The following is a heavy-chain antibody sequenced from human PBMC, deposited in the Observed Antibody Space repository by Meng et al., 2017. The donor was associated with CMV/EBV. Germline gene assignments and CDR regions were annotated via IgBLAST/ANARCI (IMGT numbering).Heavy chain of an antibody. CDR3: ARGSDIIVLPSALDY. D-gene: IGHD2-15*01. Sequence: GESLKISCATSGFIFSSYGIHWVRQAPGKGLEWVAIISYDGRNEDYVDSVEGRFTISRDNSKDTVYLQMNSLRLEDTAIYFCARGSDIIVLPSALDYWGQGTPVTVSS. CDR2: ISYDGRNE. CDR1: GFIFSSYG. V-gene: IGHV3-30*04. J-gene: IGHJ4*02.